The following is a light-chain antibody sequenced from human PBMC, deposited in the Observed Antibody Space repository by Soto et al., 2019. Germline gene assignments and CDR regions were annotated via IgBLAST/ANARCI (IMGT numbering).Light chain of an antibody. CDR2: EVS. V-gene: IGLV2-8*01. CDR1: SSDVGGYNY. CDR3: SSYGASSTL. J-gene: IGLJ2*01. Sequence: QSALTQPPSASGSPGQSVTISCTGTSSDVGGYNYVSWYQQHPGKAPKLMIYEVSKRPSGVPDRFSGSKSGNTASLTISGLQPEDEADYYCSSYGASSTLFGGGTQLTVL.